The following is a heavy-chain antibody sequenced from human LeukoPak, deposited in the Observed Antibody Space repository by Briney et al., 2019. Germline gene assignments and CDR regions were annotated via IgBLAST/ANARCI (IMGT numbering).Heavy chain of an antibody. CDR2: ICGSGGTT. V-gene: IGHV3-23*01. J-gene: IGHJ5*02. CDR1: GVTFSSYA. CDR3: ANDYTSGWKDFDP. Sequence: GGSLRLSCAASGVTFSSYATGWVRQPPGKGQEWVSAICGSGGTTYYADPVKGRFTISRNNSKKNAYLQKNLPTAEDPAIYFSANDYTSGWKDFDPWGQGALVTVSS. D-gene: IGHD6-19*01.